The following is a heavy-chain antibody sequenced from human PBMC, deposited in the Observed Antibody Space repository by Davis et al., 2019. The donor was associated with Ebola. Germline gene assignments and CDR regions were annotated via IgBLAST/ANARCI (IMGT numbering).Heavy chain of an antibody. CDR3: ARAPPRGSSGTDY. J-gene: IGHJ4*02. D-gene: IGHD6-19*01. V-gene: IGHV3-48*01. CDR1: GFTFSSYS. CDR2: ISSNSSTI. Sequence: GGSLRLSCAASGFTFSSYSMNWVRQAPGKGLEWVSYISSNSSTIYYADSVKGRFTISRDNAKNTLYLQMNSLRAEDTAVYYCARAPPRGSSGTDYWGQGTLVTVSS.